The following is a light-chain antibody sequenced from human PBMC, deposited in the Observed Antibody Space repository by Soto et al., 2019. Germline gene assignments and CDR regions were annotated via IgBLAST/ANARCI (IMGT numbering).Light chain of an antibody. V-gene: IGKV3-15*01. CDR2: GAS. CDR1: QSVRSN. CDR3: QQYNNWPLT. J-gene: IGKJ5*01. Sequence: EIVMTQSPATLSVSPGDRVTLSCRASQSVRSNSAWYQQKPGQAPRLLIYGASTRATGIPARFSGSGYETEFTLTISSLQSEDFAVYYCQQYNNWPLTFGGGTRLEIK.